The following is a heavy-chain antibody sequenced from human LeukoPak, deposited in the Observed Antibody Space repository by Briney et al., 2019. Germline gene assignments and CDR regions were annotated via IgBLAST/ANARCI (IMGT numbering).Heavy chain of an antibody. J-gene: IGHJ4*02. CDR3: ARACSSSGCGYFDY. D-gene: IGHD6-19*01. CDR1: GYSFTSYW. CDR2: IYPGDYDT. V-gene: IGHV5-51*01. Sequence: GESLKISCKGSGYSFTSYWIGWVRQMPGKGLEWMGIIYPGDYDTRYSPSFRGQVTISADKSISTAYLQWSSLKASDTAMYYCARACSSSGCGYFDYWGQGTLVTVSS.